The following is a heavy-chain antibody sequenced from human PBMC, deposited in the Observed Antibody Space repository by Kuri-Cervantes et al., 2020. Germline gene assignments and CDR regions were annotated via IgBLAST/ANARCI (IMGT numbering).Heavy chain of an antibody. Sequence: GGSLRLSCAASGFTFSSYWMHWVRQAPGKGLVWVSRINSDGSSTSYADSVKGRFTISRDNAKNTLYLQMNSLRAEDTAVYYCAGELLIGYYGMDVWGQGTTVTVSS. D-gene: IGHD2-8*01. CDR1: GFTFSSYW. CDR2: INSDGSST. CDR3: AGELLIGYYGMDV. J-gene: IGHJ6*02. V-gene: IGHV3-74*01.